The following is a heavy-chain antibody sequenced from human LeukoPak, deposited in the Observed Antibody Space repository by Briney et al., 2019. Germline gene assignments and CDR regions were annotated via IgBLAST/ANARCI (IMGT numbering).Heavy chain of an antibody. CDR1: GGSFSSYA. D-gene: IGHD3-22*01. J-gene: IGHJ4*02. CDR2: IIPIFGTA. CDR3: ARGGRGYYDSSGY. V-gene: IGHV1-69*05. Sequence: SSVKVSCKASGGSFSSYAISWVRQAAAQGLEWMGGIIPIFGTANYAQKFQGRVTITTDESTSTAYMEVSSLRSEDTAVYYCARGGRGYYDSSGYWGQGTLVSVSS.